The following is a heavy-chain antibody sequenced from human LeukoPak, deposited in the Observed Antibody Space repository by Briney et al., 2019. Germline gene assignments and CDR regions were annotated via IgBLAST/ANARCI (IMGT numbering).Heavy chain of an antibody. Sequence: GGSLRLSCAASGFTVSSNYMSWVRQAPGKGLEWVANIKQDGSEKYYVDSVKGRFTISRDNAKNSLYLQMNSLRAEDTAVYYCARDHYDFWSGYYYYGMDVWGQGTTVTVSS. J-gene: IGHJ6*02. D-gene: IGHD3-3*01. CDR2: IKQDGSEK. V-gene: IGHV3-7*01. CDR1: GFTVSSNY. CDR3: ARDHYDFWSGYYYYGMDV.